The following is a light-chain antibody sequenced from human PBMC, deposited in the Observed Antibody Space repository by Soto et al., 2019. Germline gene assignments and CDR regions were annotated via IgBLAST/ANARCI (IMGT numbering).Light chain of an antibody. J-gene: IGLJ2*01. CDR3: SSSEGSTAVVV. Sequence: QSVLTQPASVSGSPGQSITIPCTGTRSDVGSYNLVSWYQQHPGQAPKLIIYEVTKRPSGVSIRLSGSKSGNTASLTISGLQDEDEDDYYCSSSEGSTAVVVFGGGTKLTVL. CDR1: RSDVGSYNL. V-gene: IGLV2-23*02. CDR2: EVT.